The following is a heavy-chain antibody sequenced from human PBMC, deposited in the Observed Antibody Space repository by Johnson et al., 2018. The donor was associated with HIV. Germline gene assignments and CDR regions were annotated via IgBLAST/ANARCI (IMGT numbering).Heavy chain of an antibody. Sequence: VHLVESGGGLVQPGRSLRLSCNTSGFIFFDYAMSWFRQAPGKGLAWVGFIRSKAYGGTTEYAASVKDRFIISRDDSKNIAYLQMNSLKTEDTAVYYCTGGRDLRAFDIWGQGTMVTVSS. D-gene: IGHD2-21*02. J-gene: IGHJ3*02. CDR3: TGGRDLRAFDI. V-gene: IGHV3-49*03. CDR2: IRSKAYGGTT. CDR1: GFIFFDYA.